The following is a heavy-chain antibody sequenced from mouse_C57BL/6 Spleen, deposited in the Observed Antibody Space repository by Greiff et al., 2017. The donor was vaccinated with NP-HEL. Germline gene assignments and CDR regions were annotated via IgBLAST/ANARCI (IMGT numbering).Heavy chain of an antibody. CDR3: AREGGGTGWFAY. Sequence: EVKLVESGGGLVKPGGSLKLSCAASGFTFSSYAMSWVRQTPEKRLEWVATISDGGSYTYYPDNVKGRFTISRDNAKNNLYLQMSHLKSEDTAMYYCAREGGGTGWFAYWGQGTLVTVSA. J-gene: IGHJ3*01. CDR2: ISDGGSYT. CDR1: GFTFSSYA. D-gene: IGHD4-1*01. V-gene: IGHV5-4*01.